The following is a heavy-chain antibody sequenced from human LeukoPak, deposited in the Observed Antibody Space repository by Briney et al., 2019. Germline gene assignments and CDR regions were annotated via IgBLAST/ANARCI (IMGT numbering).Heavy chain of an antibody. CDR3: ARDGYSYGYGIWGLRFDY. CDR2: ISSSSSTI. J-gene: IGHJ4*02. V-gene: IGHV3-48*01. Sequence: GGSLRLSCAASGFTFSSYSMNWVRQAPGKGLEWVSYISSSSSTIYYADSVKGRFTISRDNAKNSLYLQMNSLRAEDTAVYYCARDGYSYGYGIWGLRFDYWGQGTLVTVSS. D-gene: IGHD5-18*01. CDR1: GFTFSSYS.